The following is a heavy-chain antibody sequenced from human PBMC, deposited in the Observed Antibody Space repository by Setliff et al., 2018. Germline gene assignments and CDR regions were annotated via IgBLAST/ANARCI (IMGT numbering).Heavy chain of an antibody. D-gene: IGHD3-22*01. CDR1: GFTFSSYS. J-gene: IGHJ5*02. V-gene: IGHV3-21*01. CDR2: ISSSSSYI. Sequence: GGSLRLSCAASGFTFSSYSMNWVRQAPGKGLEWVSSISSSSSYIYYADSVKGRFTISRDNAKNSLYLQMNSLRAEDTAVYYCARDRSIYCDSRTGVNWFDPWGQGTLVTVSS. CDR3: ARDRSIYCDSRTGVNWFDP.